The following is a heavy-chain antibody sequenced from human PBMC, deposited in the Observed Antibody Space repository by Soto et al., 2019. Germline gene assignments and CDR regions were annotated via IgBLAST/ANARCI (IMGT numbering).Heavy chain of an antibody. V-gene: IGHV1-18*01. CDR2: ISAYNGNT. J-gene: IGHJ6*03. D-gene: IGHD3-9*01. CDR1: GYTFTSYG. Sequence: ASVKFSCKASGYTFTSYGISWVRQAPGQGLEGMGWISAYNGNTNYAQKLQGRVTMTTNTSTSTAYMELRSLRSDDTAVYYCARDYVILTGYSNMDVWGKGTTVTVSS. CDR3: ARDYVILTGYSNMDV.